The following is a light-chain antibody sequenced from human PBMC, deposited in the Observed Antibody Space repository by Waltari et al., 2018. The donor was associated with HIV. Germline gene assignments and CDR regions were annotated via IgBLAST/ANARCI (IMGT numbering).Light chain of an antibody. CDR3: LQDGSFPLT. CDR1: QGIGND. CDR2: AAS. V-gene: IGKV1-6*01. Sequence: MTQSPSSLSASVGDRVTITCRASQGIGNDLGWYQQKSGKAPKVLIYAASSLQSGVSSRFSGSRSGTDFTLTISSLQPEDSATYYCLQDGSFPLTFGPGTKVDV. J-gene: IGKJ3*01.